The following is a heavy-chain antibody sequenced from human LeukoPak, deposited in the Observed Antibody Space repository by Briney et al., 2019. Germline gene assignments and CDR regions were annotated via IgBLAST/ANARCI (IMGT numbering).Heavy chain of an antibody. D-gene: IGHD2-2*01. Sequence: PGGSPRLSCTASGFTFSNYAMTWVRQAPGKGLEWVSGISGSGGSTYYADSVKGRFTISRDNSKNALYLQMNSLRAEDTAVYYCAIRPDIVVVPAANFDYWGQGTLVTVSS. V-gene: IGHV3-23*01. CDR3: AIRPDIVVVPAANFDY. CDR2: ISGSGGST. CDR1: GFTFSNYA. J-gene: IGHJ4*02.